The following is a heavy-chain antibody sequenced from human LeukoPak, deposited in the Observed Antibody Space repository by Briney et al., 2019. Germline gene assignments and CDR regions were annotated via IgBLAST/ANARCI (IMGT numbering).Heavy chain of an antibody. V-gene: IGHV1-2*04. J-gene: IGHJ6*04. CDR2: INPNSGGT. CDR1: GYTFTGYY. Sequence: ASVKVSCKASGYTFTGYYMHWVRQAPGQGLKWMGWINPNSGGTNYAQKFQGWVTMTRDTSISTAYMELSRLRSDDTAVYYCARSVPRLAVAGTDLGMDVWGKGTTVTVSS. CDR3: ARSVPRLAVAGTDLGMDV. D-gene: IGHD6-13*01.